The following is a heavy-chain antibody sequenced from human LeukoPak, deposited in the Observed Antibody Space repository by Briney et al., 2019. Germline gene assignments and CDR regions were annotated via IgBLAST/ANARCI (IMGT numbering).Heavy chain of an antibody. V-gene: IGHV3-48*02. Sequence: GGSPRLSCAASGFTFSSYSMNWVRQAPGKGLEWVSYISSGGSTIYYADSVKGRFTISRDNAKNSLYLQMTRLRDEDTAVYYCARDSTGWKYYFDYWGQGTLVTVSS. J-gene: IGHJ4*02. CDR2: ISSGGSTI. CDR1: GFTFSSYS. CDR3: ARDSTGWKYYFDY. D-gene: IGHD2-8*02.